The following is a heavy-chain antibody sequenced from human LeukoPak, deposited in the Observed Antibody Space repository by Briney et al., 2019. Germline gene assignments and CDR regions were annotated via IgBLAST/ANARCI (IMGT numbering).Heavy chain of an antibody. CDR3: ARLPHCSDSMRCYVGGHHMDV. CDR1: GYSISYGYY. Sequence: SETLSLTCTVAGYSISYGYYWGWIRQPPGKGLECIGSIDHSGSTSYSPSLKSRVTISVDTSKNQFSLKVNSVTAADTAVYYCARLPHCSDSMRCYVGGHHMDVWGKGTTVAVSS. D-gene: IGHD3-10*02. V-gene: IGHV4-38-2*02. J-gene: IGHJ6*03. CDR2: IDHSGST.